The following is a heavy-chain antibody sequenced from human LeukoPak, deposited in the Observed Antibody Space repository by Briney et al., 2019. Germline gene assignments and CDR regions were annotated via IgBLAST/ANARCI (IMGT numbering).Heavy chain of an antibody. CDR2: IYYSGST. V-gene: IGHV4-30-4*01. CDR1: GGSISSGDYY. CDR3: AGAAGDELTTCYFDY. D-gene: IGHD1-1*01. Sequence: SQTLSLTCTVSGGSISSGDYYWSWIRQPPGKALEWIGYIYYSGSTYYNPSLKSRVTISVDTSKNQFSLKLSSVTAADTAVYYCAGAAGDELTTCYFDYWGQGTLVTVSS. J-gene: IGHJ4*02.